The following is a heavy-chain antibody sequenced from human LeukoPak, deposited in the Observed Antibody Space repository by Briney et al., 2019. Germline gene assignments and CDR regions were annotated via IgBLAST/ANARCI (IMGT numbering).Heavy chain of an antibody. CDR2: INPNSGGT. CDR1: GYTFTGYY. J-gene: IGHJ5*02. V-gene: IGHV1-2*02. CDR3: ARADERPGYSSSWAPSNWFDP. Sequence: GASVKVSCKASGYTFTGYYMHWVRQAPGQGLEWMGWINPNSGGTNYAQKFQGRVTMTRDTSISTAYMELSRLRSDDTAVYYCARADERPGYSSSWAPSNWFDPWGQGTLVTVSS. D-gene: IGHD6-13*01.